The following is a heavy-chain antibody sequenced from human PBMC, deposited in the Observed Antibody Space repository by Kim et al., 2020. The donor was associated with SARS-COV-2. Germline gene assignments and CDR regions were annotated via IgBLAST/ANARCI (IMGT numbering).Heavy chain of an antibody. V-gene: IGHV3-23*01. Sequence: YTDPVKGQFTTSRDSTNNTLYLQMTSLRAEDTAVYYCAKPEEWLYYGMDVWGQGTTVTVSS. CDR3: AKPEEWLYYGMDV. J-gene: IGHJ6*02. D-gene: IGHD3-3*01.